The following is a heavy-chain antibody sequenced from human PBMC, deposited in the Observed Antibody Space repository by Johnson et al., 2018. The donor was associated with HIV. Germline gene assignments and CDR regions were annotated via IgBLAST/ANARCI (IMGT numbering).Heavy chain of an antibody. Sequence: VQLVESGGGLIQPGGSLRLSCAASGFTFSSYGMSWVRQAPGKGLEWVAVISYDGSNKYYADSVKGRFTISRDNSKNTLYLQMNSLRAEDTAVYYCAKVKLELRYGAFDIWGQGTMVTVSS. V-gene: IGHV3-30*18. D-gene: IGHD1-7*01. CDR1: GFTFSSYG. CDR2: ISYDGSNK. CDR3: AKVKLELRYGAFDI. J-gene: IGHJ3*02.